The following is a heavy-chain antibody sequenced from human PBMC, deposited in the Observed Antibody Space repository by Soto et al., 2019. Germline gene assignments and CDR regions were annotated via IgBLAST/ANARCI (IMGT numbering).Heavy chain of an antibody. CDR3: ARDYPNYYDSSGYYPYYYYYGMDV. J-gene: IGHJ6*02. Sequence: EVQLVESGGGLVKPGGSLRLSCAASGFTFSSYSMNWVRQAPGKGLEWVSSISSSSSYIYYADSVKGRFTISRDNAKNSLYLQMNSLRAEDTAVYYCARDYPNYYDSSGYYPYYYYYGMDVWGQGTTVTVSS. CDR1: GFTFSSYS. V-gene: IGHV3-21*01. CDR2: ISSSSSYI. D-gene: IGHD3-22*01.